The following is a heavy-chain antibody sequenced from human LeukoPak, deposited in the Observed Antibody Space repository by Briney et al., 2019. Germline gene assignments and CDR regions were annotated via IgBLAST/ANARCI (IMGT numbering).Heavy chain of an antibody. CDR1: GFTFSSYW. CDR3: ARDSEGLWFGELLFYGMDV. D-gene: IGHD3-10*01. Sequence: SGGSVRLSCAASGFTFSSYWMGGVRQAPGGGLEWVANIKQDGSEKYLVDSVKGRFTISRDNAKNSLYLQMNSLRAEDTAVYYCARDSEGLWFGELLFYGMDVWGQGTTVTVSS. V-gene: IGHV3-7*01. CDR2: IKQDGSEK. J-gene: IGHJ6*02.